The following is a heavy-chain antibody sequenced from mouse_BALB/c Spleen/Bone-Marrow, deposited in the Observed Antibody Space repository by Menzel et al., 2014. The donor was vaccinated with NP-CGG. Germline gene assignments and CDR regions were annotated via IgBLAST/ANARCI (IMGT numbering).Heavy chain of an antibody. Sequence: VQLQQSGAELVKPGASVKLSCTASGFNIKDTNMHWVKQRPEQGLGWIGRIDPANGNTKYDPKFQGKATITADTSSNTAYLQLSSLTSEDTAVYYCARWEYYAMDYWGQGTSVTVSS. CDR1: GFNIKDTN. V-gene: IGHV14-3*02. CDR3: ARWEYYAMDY. CDR2: IDPANGNT. J-gene: IGHJ4*01. D-gene: IGHD4-1*01.